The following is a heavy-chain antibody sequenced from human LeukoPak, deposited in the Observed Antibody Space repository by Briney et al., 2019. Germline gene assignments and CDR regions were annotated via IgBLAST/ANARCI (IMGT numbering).Heavy chain of an antibody. J-gene: IGHJ4*02. V-gene: IGHV3-30*18. CDR3: VKDRTINGRSSPFDS. Sequence: GTSLRLSCAASGFAFTTYGMHWVRQAPLKGLEWVAAISYDGRNQNYADSVKGRFTIFRDNSQNTLYLQMDSLRAEDTALYYCVKDRTINGRSSPFDSWGQGTLVTVSS. CDR1: GFAFTTYG. D-gene: IGHD1-26*01. CDR2: ISYDGRNQ.